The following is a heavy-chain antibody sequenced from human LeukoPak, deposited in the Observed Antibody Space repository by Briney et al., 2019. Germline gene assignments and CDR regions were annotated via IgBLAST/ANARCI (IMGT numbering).Heavy chain of an antibody. CDR3: ARERTTIVSGTTIGAY. CDR2: INWNGGST. V-gene: IGHV3-20*04. J-gene: IGHJ4*02. Sequence: PGGSLRLSCAASGFTFDDYGMSWVRQAPAKGLEWVSGINWNGGSTGYADSVKGRFTISRDNSKNTLYLQMNSLTADDTAVYYCARERTTIVSGTTIGAYWGQGTLVTVSS. D-gene: IGHD2/OR15-2a*01. CDR1: GFTFDDYG.